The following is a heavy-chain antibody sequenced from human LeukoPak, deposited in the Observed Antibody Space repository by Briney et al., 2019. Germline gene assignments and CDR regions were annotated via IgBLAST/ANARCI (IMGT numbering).Heavy chain of an antibody. D-gene: IGHD3-10*01. V-gene: IGHV4-59*01. Sequence: SETLSLTCAVSGGSINSYYWSWIRQPPGKGLEWIGHVFYTGSSNYNPSLKSRVTISLDRSKNQFSLRLTSVTAADTAVYYCARAGAWQIDPWGQGTLVTVSS. CDR2: VFYTGSS. J-gene: IGHJ5*02. CDR3: ARAGAWQIDP. CDR1: GGSINSYY.